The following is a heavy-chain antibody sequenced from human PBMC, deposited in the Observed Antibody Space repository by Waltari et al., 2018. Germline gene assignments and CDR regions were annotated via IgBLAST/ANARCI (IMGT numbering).Heavy chain of an antibody. V-gene: IGHV1-69*05. Sequence: QVQLVQSGAEVKKPGSSVKVSCKASGGTFSSYAISWVRQAPGQGLEWMGGISPIVGTANYAQKFQGRVTITTDESTSTAYMERSSLRSEDTAVYYCASSSSSSPNYYYMDVWGKGTTVTVSS. CDR3: ASSSSSSPNYYYMDV. J-gene: IGHJ6*03. CDR1: GGTFSSYA. CDR2: ISPIVGTA. D-gene: IGHD6-6*01.